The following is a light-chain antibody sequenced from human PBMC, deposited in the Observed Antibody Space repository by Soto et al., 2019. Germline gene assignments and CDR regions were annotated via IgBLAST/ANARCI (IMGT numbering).Light chain of an antibody. Sequence: EIVMTQSPATLSVSPVERATLSCRASQSVSSNLAWYQQTPGQAPRLLIYDASNRATGIPARFSGSGSGTDFTLTISSLEPEDFAVYYXXQRSNWPPSITFGQGTRLEIK. V-gene: IGKV3-11*01. CDR1: QSVSSN. CDR3: XQRSNWPPSIT. CDR2: DAS. J-gene: IGKJ5*01.